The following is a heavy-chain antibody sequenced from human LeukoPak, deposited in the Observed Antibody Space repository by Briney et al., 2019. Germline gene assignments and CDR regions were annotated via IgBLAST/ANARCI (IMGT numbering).Heavy chain of an antibody. CDR3: ARVVDDFWSGYLGTGYMDV. J-gene: IGHJ6*03. D-gene: IGHD3-3*01. Sequence: GGSLRLSCAASGFTFSSYGMHWVRQAPGKGLEWVSSISSSSSYIYYADSVKGRFTISRDNAKNSLYLQMNSLRAEDTAVYYCARVVDDFWSGYLGTGYMDVWGKGTTVTVSS. CDR2: ISSSSSYI. CDR1: GFTFSSYG. V-gene: IGHV3-21*01.